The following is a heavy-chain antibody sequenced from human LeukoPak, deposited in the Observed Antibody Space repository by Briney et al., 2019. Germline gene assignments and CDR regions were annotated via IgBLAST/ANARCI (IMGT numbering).Heavy chain of an antibody. J-gene: IGHJ3*02. CDR1: GYSFTSYW. Sequence: GESLKISCQGSGYSFTSYWIGWVRQMPGKGLEWMGVIYPGDSDTRYSPSFQGQVTISADKSISTAYLQWSSLKASDTAMYYCASGVEDIVVVPAAPRAFDIWGQGTMVTVSS. V-gene: IGHV5-51*01. CDR3: ASGVEDIVVVPAAPRAFDI. CDR2: IYPGDSDT. D-gene: IGHD2-2*01.